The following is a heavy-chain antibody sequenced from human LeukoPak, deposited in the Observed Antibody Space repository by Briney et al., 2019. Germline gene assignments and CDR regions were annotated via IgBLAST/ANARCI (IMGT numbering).Heavy chain of an antibody. CDR3: AKRPPALGAFDI. CDR2: IYYSDSGQM. Sequence: PSETLSLTCTVSGGSISGSSRYWGWIRQSPGRGLEWIGSIYYSDSGQMFYNPSLKSRVTMSADTSKNQFSLRVTSVTAADTAVYYCAKRPPALGAFDIWGQGTMVSVSS. J-gene: IGHJ3*02. CDR1: GGSISGSSRY. V-gene: IGHV4-39*01.